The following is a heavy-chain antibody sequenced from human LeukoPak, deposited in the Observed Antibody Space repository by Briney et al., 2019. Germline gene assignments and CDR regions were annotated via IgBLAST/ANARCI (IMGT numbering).Heavy chain of an antibody. CDR1: GYTISSYG. D-gene: IGHD2-2*01. V-gene: IGHV1-18*01. Sequence: EASVKVSCKASGYTISSYGISWVRQAPGQGLEWMGWISAYNGNTNYAQMVQGRVTMTTDTSTSTAYMEVRSLRSDDTAMYYCARDVGDIVTIPAAISVPWGQGTLFTVSS. CDR2: ISAYNGNT. CDR3: ARDVGDIVTIPAAISVP. J-gene: IGHJ5*02.